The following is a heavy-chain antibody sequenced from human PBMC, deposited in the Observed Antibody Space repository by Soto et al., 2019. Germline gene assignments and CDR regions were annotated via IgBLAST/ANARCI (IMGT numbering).Heavy chain of an antibody. J-gene: IGHJ5*02. CDR2: ISSSSSYI. CDR1: GFTFSSYS. Sequence: GGSLRLSCAAAGFTFSSYSMNWVRQAPGKGLEWVSSISSSSSYIYYADSVKGRFTISRDNAKNSLYLQMNSLRAEDTAVYYCARGNGYSGYDSPPWFDPWGQGTLVTVSS. V-gene: IGHV3-21*01. CDR3: ARGNGYSGYDSPPWFDP. D-gene: IGHD5-12*01.